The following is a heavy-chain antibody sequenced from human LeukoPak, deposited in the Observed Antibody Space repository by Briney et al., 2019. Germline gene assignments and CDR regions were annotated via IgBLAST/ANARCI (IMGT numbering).Heavy chain of an antibody. Sequence: GGSLRLSCAASGFTFSSYAMSWVRQAPGKGLEWVSAISGSGGSTYYADSVKGRSTISRDNSKNTLYLQMNSLRAEDTAVYYCAKDLGIVVVPAAIQSAFDIWGQGTMVTVSS. J-gene: IGHJ3*02. CDR1: GFTFSSYA. D-gene: IGHD2-2*01. CDR3: AKDLGIVVVPAAIQSAFDI. V-gene: IGHV3-23*01. CDR2: ISGSGGST.